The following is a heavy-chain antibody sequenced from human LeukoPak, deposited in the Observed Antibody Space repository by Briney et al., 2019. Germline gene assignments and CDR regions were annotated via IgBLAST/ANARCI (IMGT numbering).Heavy chain of an antibody. CDR1: GGSISSSSYY. D-gene: IGHD3-3*01. V-gene: IGHV4-39*01. Sequence: SETLSLTCTVSGGSISSSSYYWGWIRQPPGKGLEWIGSIYYSGSTYYNPSLKSRVTISVDTSKNQFSLKLSSVTAADTAVYYCARLKDRNDFWSGYYGRAFDIWGQGTMVTVSS. J-gene: IGHJ3*02. CDR3: ARLKDRNDFWSGYYGRAFDI. CDR2: IYYSGST.